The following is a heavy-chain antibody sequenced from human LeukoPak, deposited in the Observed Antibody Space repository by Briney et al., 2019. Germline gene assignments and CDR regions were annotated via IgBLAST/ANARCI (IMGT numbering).Heavy chain of an antibody. V-gene: IGHV3-11*01. D-gene: IGHD2-15*01. Sequence: GGSLRLSCVASGFTFSDYYMSWIRQAPGRGLEWVSYISNSDTTIDYADSVKGRFTMSRDNAKNSLFLQMNSLRAEDTAVYYCARRNAYCSSGSCSRASYFYYGMDVWGQGATVTVS. J-gene: IGHJ6*02. CDR2: ISNSDTTI. CDR3: ARRNAYCSSGSCSRASYFYYGMDV. CDR1: GFTFSDYY.